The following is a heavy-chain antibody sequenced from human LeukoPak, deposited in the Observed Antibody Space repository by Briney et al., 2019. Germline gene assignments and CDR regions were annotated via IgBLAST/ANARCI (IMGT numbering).Heavy chain of an antibody. J-gene: IGHJ4*02. CDR2: ISYDGSNK. CDR1: GFTFSSYA. CDR3: ARYCSSTSCYSPGSFDY. Sequence: GRSLRLSCAASGFTFSSYAMHWVRQAPGKGLEWVAVISYDGSNKYYADSVKGRFTISRDNSKNTLYLQMNSLRAEDTAVYYCARYCSSTSCYSPGSFDYWGQGTLATVSS. D-gene: IGHD2-2*01. V-gene: IGHV3-30*04.